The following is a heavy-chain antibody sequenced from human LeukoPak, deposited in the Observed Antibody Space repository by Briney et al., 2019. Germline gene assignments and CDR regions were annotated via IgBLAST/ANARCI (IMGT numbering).Heavy chain of an antibody. CDR3: ARDLGMITFGGVIIN. CDR1: GFTFSSYA. D-gene: IGHD3-16*02. CDR2: ISGSGGST. Sequence: GGSLRLSCAASGFTFSSYAMSWVRQAPGKGLEWVSAISGSGGSTYYADSVKGRFTISRDNAKNTLYLQMNSLRAEDTAVYYCARDLGMITFGGVIINWGQGTLVTVSS. J-gene: IGHJ4*02. V-gene: IGHV3-23*01.